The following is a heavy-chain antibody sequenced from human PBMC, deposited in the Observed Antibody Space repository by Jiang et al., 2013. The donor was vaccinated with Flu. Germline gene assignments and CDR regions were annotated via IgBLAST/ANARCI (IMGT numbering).Heavy chain of an antibody. D-gene: IGHD6-13*01. V-gene: IGHV4-34*01. CDR1: NGSLSNYY. J-gene: IGHJ4*02. CDR3: ARGGGSAATAGAPDY. CDR2: INHRGVS. Sequence: LLKPSETLSLTCGVYNGSLSNYYWNWFRQSPGKGLEWMGEINHRGVSKSNPSLKSRVRMSVDTSKNEVFLQLNSVTAADAAIYYCARGGGSAATAGAPDYWGQGTLVTVSS.